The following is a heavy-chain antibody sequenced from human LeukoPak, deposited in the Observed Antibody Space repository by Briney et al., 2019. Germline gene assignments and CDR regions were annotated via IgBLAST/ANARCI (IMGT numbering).Heavy chain of an antibody. CDR1: GDSISTSNSY. Sequence: SETLSLTCTVSGDSISTSNSYWGWIRQPPGKGPEWIGSIYYSGNTYYNAPLKSRVTISVDTSKNQFSLKLTSVTAADTAVYYCARGVNSGYFDYCGQGTLVTVSS. CDR3: ARGVNSGYFDY. V-gene: IGHV4-39*07. D-gene: IGHD1-26*01. CDR2: IYYSGNT. J-gene: IGHJ4*02.